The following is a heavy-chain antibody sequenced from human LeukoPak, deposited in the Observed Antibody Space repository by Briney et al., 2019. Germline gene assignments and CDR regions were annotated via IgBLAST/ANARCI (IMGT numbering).Heavy chain of an antibody. CDR1: GFTFTRYT. V-gene: IGHV3-21*01. CDR2: IGSSGTFI. CDR3: AKAHPGFDY. Sequence: PGGSLRLSCAASGFTFTRYTMNWVRQAPGKGLEWVSSIGSSGTFIYYADSVKGRFTISRDNAKNSLFLQMNSLRADDTAVYYCAKAHPGFDYWGQGTLVTVSS. J-gene: IGHJ4*02.